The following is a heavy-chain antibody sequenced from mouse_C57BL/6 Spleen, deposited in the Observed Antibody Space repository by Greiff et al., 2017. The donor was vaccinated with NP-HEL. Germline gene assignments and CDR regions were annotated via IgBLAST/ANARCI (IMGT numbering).Heavy chain of an antibody. CDR3: ARDQEGYYFAY. D-gene: IGHD2-3*01. Sequence: DVQLVESGGGLVKPGGSLKLSCAASGFTFSSYAMSWVRQTPEKRLEWVATISDGGSYTYYPDNVKGRFTISRDNAKNNLYLQMSHLKSEDTAMYYCARDQEGYYFAYWGQGTLVTVSA. V-gene: IGHV5-4*01. J-gene: IGHJ3*01. CDR2: ISDGGSYT. CDR1: GFTFSSYA.